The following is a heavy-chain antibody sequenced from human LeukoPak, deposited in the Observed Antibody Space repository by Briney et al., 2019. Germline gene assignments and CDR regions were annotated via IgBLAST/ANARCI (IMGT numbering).Heavy chain of an antibody. D-gene: IGHD2-2*01. CDR1: GGSISSYY. V-gene: IGHV4-4*07. CDR3: ARDSEHCSSTSCPGYYYYGMDV. J-gene: IGHJ6*02. CDR2: IYTSGST. Sequence: SETLSLTCTVSGGSISSYYWSWIRQPAGKGLEWIGRIYTSGSTNYNPSLKSRVTMSVDTSKNQFSLKLSSVTAADTAVYYCARDSEHCSSTSCPGYYYYGMDVWGQGTTVTVSS.